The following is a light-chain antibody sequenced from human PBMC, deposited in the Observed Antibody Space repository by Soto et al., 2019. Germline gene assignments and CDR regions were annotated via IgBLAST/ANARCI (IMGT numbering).Light chain of an antibody. CDR3: QHLIT. CDR2: AAS. J-gene: IGKJ4*01. V-gene: IGKV1-39*01. CDR1: QSISSY. Sequence: DIQMTQSPSSLSASVGDRVTITCRASQSISSYLNWYQQKPGKAPKLLIYAASSLQSGVPSRFSGSGSGTDFTLTISSLQPEDFATYYCQHLITFGGGTKVEIK.